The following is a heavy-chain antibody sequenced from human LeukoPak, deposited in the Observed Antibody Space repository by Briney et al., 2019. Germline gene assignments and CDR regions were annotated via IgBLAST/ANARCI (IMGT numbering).Heavy chain of an antibody. V-gene: IGHV1-2*02. CDR1: GYTFSGYY. J-gene: IGHJ6*03. CDR2: IHPDSAAT. CDR3: ARGLIRTMVRGNYYYYMDV. Sequence: ASVKVSCKASGYTFSGYYLHWARQAPGQGLEWMGWIHPDSAATNYAQKFQGRVTMTRDTSISTAYMELSRLRSDDTAVYYCARGLIRTMVRGNYYYYMDVWGKGTTVTISS. D-gene: IGHD3-10*01.